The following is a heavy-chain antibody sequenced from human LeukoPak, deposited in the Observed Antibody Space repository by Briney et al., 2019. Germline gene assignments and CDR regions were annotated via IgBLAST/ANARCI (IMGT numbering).Heavy chain of an antibody. CDR1: GYSFTSYW. D-gene: IGHD5-24*01. J-gene: IGHJ6*04. CDR2: IYPGDSDI. Sequence: GESLKISCKGSGYSFTSYWIAWVRQMPGKGLEWMGIIYPGDSDIRYSPSFRGQVTISADKSVSTAYLQWSSLKASDTAMYYCARARHSYNHMDVWGKGTTVTVSS. CDR3: ARARHSYNHMDV. V-gene: IGHV5-51*01.